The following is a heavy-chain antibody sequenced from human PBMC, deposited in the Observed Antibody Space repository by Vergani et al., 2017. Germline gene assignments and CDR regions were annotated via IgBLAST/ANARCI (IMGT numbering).Heavy chain of an antibody. Sequence: EVQLLESGGGLVQPGGSLRLSCAASGFTFSSYAMSWVRQAPGKGLEWVSAISGSGGSTYDADSVKGRFTISRVNSKNTLYLQMNSLRAEDTAVYYCAKNLHKRDIVVVVGAPPMDVWGQGTTVTVSS. V-gene: IGHV3-23*01. CDR1: GFTFSSYA. J-gene: IGHJ6*02. CDR3: AKNLHKRDIVVVVGAPPMDV. CDR2: ISGSGGST. D-gene: IGHD2-15*01.